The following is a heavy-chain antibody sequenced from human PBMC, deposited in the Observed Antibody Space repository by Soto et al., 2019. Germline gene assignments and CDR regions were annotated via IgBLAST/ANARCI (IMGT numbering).Heavy chain of an antibody. CDR3: ARHGITGSYYDAFDI. Sequence: SETLSLTCDVYGGSFSGYIWTWIRQTPGKGLQWIGQINHSGSAKYNPSHKSRVTISVHTSNSQFYLKLSYVTAADTAVYYCARHGITGSYYDAFDIWGQGTMVT. CDR1: GGSFSGYI. J-gene: IGHJ3*02. CDR2: INHSGSA. D-gene: IGHD1-26*01. V-gene: IGHV4-34*01.